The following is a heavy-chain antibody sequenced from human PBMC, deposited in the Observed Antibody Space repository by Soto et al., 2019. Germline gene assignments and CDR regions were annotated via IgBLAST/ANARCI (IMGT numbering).Heavy chain of an antibody. CDR3: ARESDSWSKHFDY. J-gene: IGHJ4*02. Sequence: SETLSLTYTVSGGSISSYYWSWIRQPPGKGLEWIGYIYYSGSTNYNPSLKSRVTISVDTSKNQFSLKLSSVTAADTAVYYCARESDSWSKHFDYWGQGTLVTVSS. D-gene: IGHD1-26*01. V-gene: IGHV4-59*01. CDR1: GGSISSYY. CDR2: IYYSGST.